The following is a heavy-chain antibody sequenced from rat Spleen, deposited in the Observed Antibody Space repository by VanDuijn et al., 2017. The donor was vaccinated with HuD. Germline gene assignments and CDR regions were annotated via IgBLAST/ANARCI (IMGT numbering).Heavy chain of an antibody. CDR1: GFSLTTSN. CDR2: ISSGGST. Sequence: QVQLKESGPGLVQPSQTLSLTCTVSGFSLTTSNVHWVRQPPGKGLEWIAAISSGGSTYYNSALKSRLSISRDTSKSQVFLKMNSLQTEDTAMYFCARGAYWGQGTLVTVSS. V-gene: IGHV2-6*01. J-gene: IGHJ3*01. CDR3: ARGAY.